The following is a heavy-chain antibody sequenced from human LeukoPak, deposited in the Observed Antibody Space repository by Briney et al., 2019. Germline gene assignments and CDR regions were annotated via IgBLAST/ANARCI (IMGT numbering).Heavy chain of an antibody. CDR3: ARGNGYGSSPWYYGMDV. CDR1: GFTFSSYA. Sequence: GGSLRLSCAASGFTFSSYAMSWVRQAPGKGLEWVSSITGSGGSIDYADSAKGRFTISRDNAKNSLYLQMNSLRAEDTAVYYCARGNGYGSSPWYYGMDVWGQGTTVTVSS. V-gene: IGHV3-23*01. J-gene: IGHJ6*02. CDR2: ITGSGGSI. D-gene: IGHD6-13*01.